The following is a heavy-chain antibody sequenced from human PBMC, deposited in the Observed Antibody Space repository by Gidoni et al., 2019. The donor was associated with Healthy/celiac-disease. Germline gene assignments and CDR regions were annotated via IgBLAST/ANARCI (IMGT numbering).Heavy chain of an antibody. V-gene: IGHV3-23*01. CDR2: ISDTGGNT. Sequence: EVQLLESGGGLVQPGGSLRLSCAASGFTFSFYAVNWVRQAPGKGLEWVSTISDTGGNTYYADSVKGRFTISRDNSKNTLFLQMNSLRADDTAVYYCAKDRGRRTYYFDYWGQGVLVTVSS. CDR3: AKDRGRRTYYFDY. CDR1: GFTFSFYA. J-gene: IGHJ4*02.